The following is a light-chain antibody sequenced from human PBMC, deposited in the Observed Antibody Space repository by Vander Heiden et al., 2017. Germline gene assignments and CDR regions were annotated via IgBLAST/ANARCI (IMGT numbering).Light chain of an antibody. V-gene: IGKV3-20*01. CDR2: GAS. Sequence: EIVLTHSPGTLSLSPGERATLSCRASQSVSSSCLAWYLQKPGQARRLLIYGASSRATGSPDRFSGSGSGTDFTLTISRLEPEDFAVYYCQQYGSSLQYTFGQRTKLEIK. CDR3: QQYGSSLQYT. J-gene: IGKJ2*01. CDR1: QSVSSSC.